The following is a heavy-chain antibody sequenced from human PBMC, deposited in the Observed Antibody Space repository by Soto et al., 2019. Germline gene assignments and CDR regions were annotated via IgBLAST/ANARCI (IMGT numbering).Heavy chain of an antibody. V-gene: IGHV3-53*04. J-gene: IGHJ6*02. Sequence: EVQLVESGGGLVQPGGSLRLSCAASGIPVSSNYMTWVRQAPGKGLEWVSVLHSGGDTYYANSVTGRFTISRHDSTNTLFLQMNILTPEDTAVYYCARDGPYYYASRMDVWGQGTTVTVSS. CDR3: ARDGPYYYASRMDV. CDR2: LHSGGDT. D-gene: IGHD3-10*01. CDR1: GIPVSSNY.